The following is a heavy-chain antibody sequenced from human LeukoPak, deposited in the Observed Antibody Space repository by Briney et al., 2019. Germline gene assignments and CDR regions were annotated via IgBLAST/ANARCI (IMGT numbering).Heavy chain of an antibody. D-gene: IGHD6-13*01. CDR2: ISSSGSTI. V-gene: IGHV3-11*01. CDR1: GFTFSDYY. J-gene: IGHJ5*02. CDR3: ARDQGIAAAGTLNWFDP. Sequence: GGSLRLSCAASGFTFSDYYMSWIRQAPGKGLEWVSYISSSGSTIYYADSVKGRFTISRDNAKNSQYLQMNSLRAEDTAVYYCARDQGIAAAGTLNWFDPWGQGTLVTVSS.